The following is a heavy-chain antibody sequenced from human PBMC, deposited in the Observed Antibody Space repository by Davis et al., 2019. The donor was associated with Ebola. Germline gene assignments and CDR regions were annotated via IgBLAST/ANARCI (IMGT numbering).Heavy chain of an antibody. D-gene: IGHD4-17*01. J-gene: IGHJ3*02. Sequence: GGSLRLSCAASGFTFSGSAMHWVRQASGKGLEWVGRIRIKANSYATAYAASVKGRFTISRDDSKNTAYLQMNSLKTEDTAVYYCHYGGAFDIWGQGTMVTVSS. CDR2: IRIKANSYAT. CDR1: GFTFSGSA. CDR3: HYGGAFDI. V-gene: IGHV3-73*01.